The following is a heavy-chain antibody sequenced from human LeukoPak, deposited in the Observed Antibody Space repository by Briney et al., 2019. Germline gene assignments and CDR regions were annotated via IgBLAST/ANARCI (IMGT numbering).Heavy chain of an antibody. CDR1: GGTFSSYA. V-gene: IGHV1-69*13. CDR3: ASSGDLGYYYYYMDV. D-gene: IGHD7-27*01. J-gene: IGHJ6*03. CDR2: IIPIFGTA. Sequence: SVKVSCKASGGTFSSYAISWVRQAPGQGLEWMGGIIPIFGTANYAQKFQGRVTITADESTSTAYMELSSLRSEDTAVYYWASSGDLGYYYYYMDVWGKGTTVTVSS.